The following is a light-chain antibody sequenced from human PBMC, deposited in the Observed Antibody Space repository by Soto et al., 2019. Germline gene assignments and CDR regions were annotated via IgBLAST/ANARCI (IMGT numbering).Light chain of an antibody. Sequence: DIPMTQSPSTLSASVGDRVTIACRASQSISNYLAWYQQKPGKAPKLLIYKASSLESGVPSRLSGGGSGTEFTLTISSLQPDDFATNYCQQYNSYSWTFGQGTKVEIK. CDR2: KAS. CDR1: QSISNY. CDR3: QQYNSYSWT. V-gene: IGKV1-5*03. J-gene: IGKJ1*01.